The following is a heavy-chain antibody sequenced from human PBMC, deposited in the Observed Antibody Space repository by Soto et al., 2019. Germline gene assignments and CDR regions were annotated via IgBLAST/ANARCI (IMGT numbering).Heavy chain of an antibody. J-gene: IGHJ4*02. D-gene: IGHD3-22*01. Sequence: EMQLLESGGGLVQRGGSLRLTCVGSGFTVRNQDMRWVRQAPGKGLEWVSGISGRGGVTYYADSVKGRFTISRDNSKNTLYLQMNNLRANDTAVYYCAKDRQFRSYYESDGHYNDWGQGTLVTVSS. V-gene: IGHV3-23*01. CDR1: GFTVRNQD. CDR3: AKDRQFRSYYESDGHYND. CDR2: ISGRGGVT.